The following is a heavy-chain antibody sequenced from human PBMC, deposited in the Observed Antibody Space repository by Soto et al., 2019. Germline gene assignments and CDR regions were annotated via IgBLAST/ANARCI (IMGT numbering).Heavy chain of an antibody. V-gene: IGHV4-34*01. CDR3: ARKGRARRTNWFAP. D-gene: IGHD6-13*01. J-gene: IGHJ5*02. CDR2: INHRGST. CDR1: GGSFSGYY. Sequence: PSETLSLTCAVYGGSFSGYYWSWIRQPPGKGLEWIGEINHRGSTNYNPSNKSQVTISVDTSKNQFSLKLSSVTAADTVVYYCARKGRARRTNWFAPWGQGTLVTAPQ.